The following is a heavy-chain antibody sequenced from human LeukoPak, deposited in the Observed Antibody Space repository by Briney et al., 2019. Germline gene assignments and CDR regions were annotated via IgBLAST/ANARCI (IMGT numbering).Heavy chain of an antibody. CDR3: ARDLGHYHDSEGNDYFDY. CDR2: IKQDGSEK. CDR1: GFTFSSYW. J-gene: IGHJ4*02. V-gene: IGHV3-7*01. D-gene: IGHD3-22*01. Sequence: GGSLRLSCAASGFTFSSYWMSWVRQAPGKGLEWVANIKQDGSEKYYVDSVKGRFTISRDNAKNSLYLQMNSLRAEDTAVYYCARDLGHYHDSEGNDYFDYWGQGTLVTVSS.